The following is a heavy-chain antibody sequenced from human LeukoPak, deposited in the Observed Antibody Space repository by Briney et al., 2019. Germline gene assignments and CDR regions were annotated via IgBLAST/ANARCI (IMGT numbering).Heavy chain of an antibody. V-gene: IGHV4-39*01. J-gene: IGHJ4*02. CDR2: IYYSGST. Sequence: PSETLSLTCTVSGGSISSSSYYWGWLRQPPGKGLEWIGNIYYSGSTYYNPSLNSRVTISVDTSKNQFSLKLTSVTAADTAVYYCARLPAYCSTTSCSFDSWGQGTLVAVSS. D-gene: IGHD2-2*01. CDR3: ARLPAYCSTTSCSFDS. CDR1: GGSISSSSYY.